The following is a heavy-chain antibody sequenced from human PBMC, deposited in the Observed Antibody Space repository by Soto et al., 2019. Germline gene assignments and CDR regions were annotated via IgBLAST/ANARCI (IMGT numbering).Heavy chain of an antibody. Sequence: SVKVSCKASGGTFGSYAISWVRQAPGQGLEWMGGIIPIFGTANYAQKFQGRVTITADESTSTAYMELSSLRSEDTAVYYCAREMVAGTYYYYYYGMDVWGQGTTVTVSS. V-gene: IGHV1-69*13. CDR3: AREMVAGTYYYYYYGMDV. D-gene: IGHD6-19*01. CDR2: IIPIFGTA. J-gene: IGHJ6*02. CDR1: GGTFGSYA.